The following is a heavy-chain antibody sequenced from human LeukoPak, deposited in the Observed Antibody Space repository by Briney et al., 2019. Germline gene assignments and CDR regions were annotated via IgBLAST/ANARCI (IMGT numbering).Heavy chain of an antibody. D-gene: IGHD5-18*01. CDR1: GFTFSSNG. V-gene: IGHV3-30*03. CDR3: AREHSHNNWFSDL. J-gene: IGHJ2*01. CDR2: VAADGGHK. Sequence: PGGSLRLSCVGSGFTFSSNGIQWVRQAPGKGLEWVAVVAADGGHKVYSDSVKGRFSMSRDNSKNTAFLQMDSLGAEDAAVYFCAREHSHNNWFSDLWGPGTPVTVSS.